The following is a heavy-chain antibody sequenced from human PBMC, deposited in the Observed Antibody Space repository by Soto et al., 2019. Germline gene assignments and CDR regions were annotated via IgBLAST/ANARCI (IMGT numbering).Heavy chain of an antibody. D-gene: IGHD3-22*01. J-gene: IGHJ4*02. V-gene: IGHV1-18*01. CDR2: ISAYNGNT. Sequence: QVQLVQSGAEVKKPGASVKVSCKASGYTFTNYGISWVRQAPGQGLEWMGWISAYNGNTNYAQKFQGRVTMTTDTSATTAYMELRSLRSDDTAGYYCARDVYFYDTSDYYYEPVGSTDFDYGGQGTLVPVSS. CDR1: GYTFTNYG. CDR3: ARDVYFYDTSDYYYEPVGSTDFDY.